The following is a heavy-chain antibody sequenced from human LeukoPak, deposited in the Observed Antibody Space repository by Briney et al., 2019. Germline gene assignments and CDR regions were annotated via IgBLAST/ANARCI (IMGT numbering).Heavy chain of an antibody. J-gene: IGHJ5*02. Sequence: GGSLRLSCAASGFTFSSYSMNWVRQAPGKGLEWVSSISSSSSYIYYADSVKGRFTISRDNAKNSLYLQMNSLRAEDTAVYYCARDLRGAAAGTAWGQGTLVTVSS. CDR3: ARDLRGAAAGTA. CDR2: ISSSSSYI. D-gene: IGHD6-13*01. V-gene: IGHV3-21*01. CDR1: GFTFSSYS.